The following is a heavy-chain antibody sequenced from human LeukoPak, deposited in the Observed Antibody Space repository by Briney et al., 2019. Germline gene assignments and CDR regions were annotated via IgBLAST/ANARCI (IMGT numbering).Heavy chain of an antibody. V-gene: IGHV3-21*01. CDR1: GFTLSSYS. D-gene: IGHD3-16*01. CDR2: ISTRSTYI. Sequence: GGSLRLSCTASGFTLSSYSMTWVRQAPGKGLEWVSSISTRSTYIYYQASMVGPFTISRDNAKNSLYLQMSSLRAEDTAVYYCARIRVGLHDAFDIWGQGTLVTVSS. CDR3: ARIRVGLHDAFDI. J-gene: IGHJ3*02.